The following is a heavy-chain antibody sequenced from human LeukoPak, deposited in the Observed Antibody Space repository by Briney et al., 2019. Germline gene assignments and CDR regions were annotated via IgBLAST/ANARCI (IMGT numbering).Heavy chain of an antibody. CDR3: ARGLPYAGWLVRGGGKNWFDP. CDR2: INHSGST. V-gene: IGHV4-34*01. J-gene: IGHJ5*02. CDR1: GGSFSGYY. D-gene: IGHD6-19*01. Sequence: SETLSLTCAVYGGSFSGYYWSWIRQPPGKGLEWIGEINHSGSTNYNPSLKSRVTISVDTSKNQFSLKLSSVTAADTAVYYCARGLPYAGWLVRGGGKNWFDPWGQGTLVTVSS.